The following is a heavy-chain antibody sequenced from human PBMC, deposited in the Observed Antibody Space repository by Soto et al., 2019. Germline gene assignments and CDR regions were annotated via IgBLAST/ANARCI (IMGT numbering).Heavy chain of an antibody. V-gene: IGHV3-30*18. J-gene: IGHJ5*02. CDR3: AKVAASTWHANWFAP. Sequence: GGSLRLSCTASGFEVRSTAMRGVRQAPGKGLEWVAVISYDGSQKAYGDSVKGRFAVSRDNSNNTLFLQMHTLRPDDTAVYYCAKVAASTWHANWFAPWGQGTMVTVSS. D-gene: IGHD2-2*01. CDR2: ISYDGSQK. CDR1: GFEVRSTA.